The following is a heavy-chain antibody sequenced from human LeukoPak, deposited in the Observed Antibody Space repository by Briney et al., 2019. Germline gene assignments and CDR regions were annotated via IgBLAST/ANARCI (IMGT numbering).Heavy chain of an antibody. CDR1: GYSFTTYW. CDR3: ARGGNSNLNWFDP. CDR2: IYPSDSDT. Sequence: GESLKISCKGSGYSFTTYWIGWVRQMPGKGLEWMGIIYPSDSDTKYSPSFQGQVTISADKSISTAYLQWSSLKASDTAMYYCARGGNSNLNWFDPRGQGTLVTVSS. J-gene: IGHJ5*02. D-gene: IGHD4-23*01. V-gene: IGHV5-51*01.